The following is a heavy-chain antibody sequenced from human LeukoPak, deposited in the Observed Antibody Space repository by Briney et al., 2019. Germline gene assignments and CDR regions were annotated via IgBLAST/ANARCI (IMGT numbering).Heavy chain of an antibody. V-gene: IGHV4-59*12. D-gene: IGHD3-10*01. J-gene: IGHJ5*02. Sequence: SETLSLTCTVSGGSISSYYWSWIRQPPGKGLEWIGYIYYSGSTNYNPSLKSRVTISVDTSKNQFSLKLSSVTAADTAVYYCARDPGNYYGSGPRWFPWGQGTLVTVSS. CDR2: IYYSGST. CDR1: GGSISSYY. CDR3: ARDPGNYYGSGPRWFP.